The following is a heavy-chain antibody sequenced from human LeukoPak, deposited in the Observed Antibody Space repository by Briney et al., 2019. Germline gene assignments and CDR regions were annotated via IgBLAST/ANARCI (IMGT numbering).Heavy chain of an antibody. D-gene: IGHD6-13*01. Sequence: GGSLRLSCAASGFTFSSYSMNWVRQAPGKGLEWVSYISSSGSTIYYADSVKGRFTISRDNAKNSLYLQMNSLRAEDTAVYYCARMRAHIAAAGLDYWGQGTLVTVSS. V-gene: IGHV3-48*04. J-gene: IGHJ4*02. CDR2: ISSSGSTI. CDR1: GFTFSSYS. CDR3: ARMRAHIAAAGLDY.